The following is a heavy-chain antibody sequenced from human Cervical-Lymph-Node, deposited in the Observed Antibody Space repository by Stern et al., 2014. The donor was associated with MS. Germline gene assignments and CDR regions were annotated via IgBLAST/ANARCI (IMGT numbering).Heavy chain of an antibody. V-gene: IGHV1-69*01. D-gene: IGHD6-13*01. CDR3: ARHQGGIAAN. Sequence: QMQLVQSGAEVKKPEASVKVSCKASGGSFSSFDISWVRQAPGQRLELLGELSLMFGVANYAQIFQGRVTFTADESTSTAYMELNSLRSEDPAVYYCARHQGGIAANWGQGTLVTVSS. J-gene: IGHJ4*02. CDR2: LSLMFGVA. CDR1: GGSFSSFD.